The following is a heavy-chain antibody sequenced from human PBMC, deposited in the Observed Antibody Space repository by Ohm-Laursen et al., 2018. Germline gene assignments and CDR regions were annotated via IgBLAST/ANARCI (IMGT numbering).Heavy chain of an antibody. J-gene: IGHJ4*02. V-gene: IGHV3-33*01. CDR1: GFTFSYYG. CDR3: GRNILRGWGFDY. Sequence: SLRLSCAASGFTFSYYGVHWVRQAPGKGLEWVAIIWYDGSQEYYVDSVRGRLTISRDNSKNTVYLQMDNLRDEDTAVYYCGRNILRGWGFDYWGQGTLVTVTS. CDR2: IWYDGSQE. D-gene: IGHD7-27*01.